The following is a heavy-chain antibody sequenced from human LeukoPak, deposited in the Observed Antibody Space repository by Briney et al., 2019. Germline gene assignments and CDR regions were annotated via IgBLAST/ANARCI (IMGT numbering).Heavy chain of an antibody. CDR1: GFTFTNYG. D-gene: IGHD3-22*01. V-gene: IGHV3-23*01. CDR2: VSGGGGST. CDR3: AKEKNSGYYYHFDY. J-gene: IGHJ4*02. Sequence: GGSLRLSRAASGFTFTNYGMSWVRQAPGKGLEWVSAVSGGGGSTYYADSVKGRFTISRDNSKNTVYLQMNSLRAEDTAVYYCAKEKNSGYYYHFDYWGQGTLVTVSS.